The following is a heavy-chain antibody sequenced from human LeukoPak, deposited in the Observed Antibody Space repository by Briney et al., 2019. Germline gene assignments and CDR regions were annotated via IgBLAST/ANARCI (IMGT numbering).Heavy chain of an antibody. Sequence: ASVKVSCKASGYTFTGYYILWVRQAPGQGLEWMGWLNPKSGGRNYAQKFQGRVSMTRDTSISTAYMDLSSLRFDDSAMYYCARGDFYDSSVYYYDWGQGTLITVSS. V-gene: IGHV1-2*02. CDR1: GYTFTGYY. CDR2: LNPKSGGR. CDR3: ARGDFYDSSVYYYD. D-gene: IGHD3-22*01. J-gene: IGHJ4*02.